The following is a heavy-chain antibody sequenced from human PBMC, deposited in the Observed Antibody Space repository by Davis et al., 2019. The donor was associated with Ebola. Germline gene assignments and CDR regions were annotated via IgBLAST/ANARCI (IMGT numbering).Heavy chain of an antibody. V-gene: IGHV3-48*01. Sequence: GGSLRLSCAASGFDFGYYSMNWVRQAPGKGLEWISFIGRYSKTIHYADSVRGRFTISRDNSKNTLYLQMNSLRAEDTAVYYCATTPQYSSGQNKPFDYWGQGTLVTVSS. CDR2: IGRYSKTI. CDR3: ATTPQYSSGQNKPFDY. J-gene: IGHJ4*02. CDR1: GFDFGYYS. D-gene: IGHD6-19*01.